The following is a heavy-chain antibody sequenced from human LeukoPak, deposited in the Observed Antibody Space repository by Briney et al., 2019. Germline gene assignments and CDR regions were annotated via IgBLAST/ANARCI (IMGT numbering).Heavy chain of an antibody. D-gene: IGHD4-17*01. CDR1: GITVSSHY. CDR2: IDSGGST. CDR3: ARTYGDYDYYYGMDV. Sequence: GGSLRLSCAASGITVSSHYMTWVRQAPGKGLEWVSVIDSGGSTNSADPVRGRFSVSRDNSKNTLYLQMNSLRVEDTAVYYCARTYGDYDYYYGMDVWGQGTTVTVSS. J-gene: IGHJ6*01. V-gene: IGHV3-66*01.